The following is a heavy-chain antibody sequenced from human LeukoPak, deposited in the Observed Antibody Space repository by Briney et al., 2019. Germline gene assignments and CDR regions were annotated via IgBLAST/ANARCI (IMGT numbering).Heavy chain of an antibody. J-gene: IGHJ4*02. D-gene: IGHD2-2*01. CDR3: SLVPAAAVDY. CDR2: IKSKTDGGTT. Sequence: GGSLRLSCAASGFTFSSYAMSWVRQAPGKGLEWVGRIKSKTDGGTTDYAAPVKGRFTISRDDSKNTLYLQMNSLKTEDTAVYYCSLVPAAAVDYWGQGTLVTVSS. CDR1: GFTFSSYA. V-gene: IGHV3-15*01.